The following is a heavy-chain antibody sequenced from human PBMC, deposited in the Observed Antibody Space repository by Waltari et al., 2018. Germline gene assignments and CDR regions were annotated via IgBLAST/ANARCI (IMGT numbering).Heavy chain of an antibody. D-gene: IGHD3-3*01. CDR1: GFTFNTFW. CDR3: VRNMDDSPGGP. J-gene: IGHJ5*02. CDR2: INSDGSDT. Sequence: DVQLVESGGGLVQPGESLRLSCAASGFTFNTFWMNWVREVPGKGLVWVSRINSDGSDTAYADSVKGRFIISRDNAKNTVSLQMNRLRAEDTGIYYCVRNMDDSPGGPWGQGTLVTVSS. V-gene: IGHV3-74*01.